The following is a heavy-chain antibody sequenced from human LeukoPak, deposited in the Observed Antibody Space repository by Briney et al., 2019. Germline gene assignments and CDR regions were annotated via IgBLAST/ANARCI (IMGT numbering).Heavy chain of an antibody. CDR3: ARLLHLESSTYRPVDF. Sequence: GGSLRLSCAASGFRFTSHSMSWVRQAPGQRLEWVANVKEDGTEKYYVDSVKGRFTISRDDATNSLYLQMNNLRVEDTAVYFCARLLHLESSTYRPVDFWGQGSLVIVSS. D-gene: IGHD3/OR15-3a*01. CDR1: GFRFTSHS. V-gene: IGHV3-7*01. J-gene: IGHJ4*02. CDR2: VKEDGTEK.